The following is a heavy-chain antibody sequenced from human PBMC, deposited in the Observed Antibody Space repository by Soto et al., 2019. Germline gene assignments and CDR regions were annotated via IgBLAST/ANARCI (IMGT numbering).Heavy chain of an antibody. CDR3: ARDVGSQGV. D-gene: IGHD2-15*01. V-gene: IGHV3-33*01. Sequence: QVQLVESGGGVVQPGRSLRLSCAASGFTFSRYGMHWVRQAPGKGLEWVAVIWYDGSTEYYADSVKGRFTISRDNSKNTVYLHMNSLRVEDTAVYYCARDVGSQGVWGQGTMVTVSS. CDR2: IWYDGSTE. CDR1: GFTFSRYG. J-gene: IGHJ3*01.